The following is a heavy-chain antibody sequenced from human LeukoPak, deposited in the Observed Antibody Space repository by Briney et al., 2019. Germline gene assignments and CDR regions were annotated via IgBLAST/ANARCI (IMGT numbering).Heavy chain of an antibody. CDR2: ISAYNGNT. D-gene: IGHD1-7*01. CDR3: AGVSEGTGTTFIDY. CDR1: GYTFTSYG. J-gene: IGHJ4*02. Sequence: GASVKVSCKASGYTFTSYGISWVRQAPGQGLEWMGWISAYNGNTNYAQKFQGRVTITTDESTSTAYMELSSLRSEDTAVYYCAGVSEGTGTTFIDYWGQGTLVTVSS. V-gene: IGHV1-18*01.